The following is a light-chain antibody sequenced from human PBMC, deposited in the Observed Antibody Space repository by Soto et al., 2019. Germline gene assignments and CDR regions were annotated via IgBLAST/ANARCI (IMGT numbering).Light chain of an antibody. CDR1: QNIIFY. J-gene: IGKJ3*01. V-gene: IGKV1-39*01. Sequence: DIQMTQSPSSLSASVGDRVTITCRASQNIIFYLNWYQQKRGKAPKLLIYAASNLQSGVPSRFSGSGSGTDFTLTISSLQPEDFATYFCQQTYSMPRGFTFGPGTKVDIK. CDR2: AAS. CDR3: QQTYSMPRGFT.